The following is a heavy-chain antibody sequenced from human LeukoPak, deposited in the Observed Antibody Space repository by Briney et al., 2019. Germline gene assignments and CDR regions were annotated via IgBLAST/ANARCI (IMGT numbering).Heavy chain of an antibody. CDR2: IRQDGSEK. Sequence: GGSLRLSCTASGFTFSSYWMTWVRQAPGRGLEWVASIRQDGSEKYYVDSVKGRFTISRDNAKNSLYLQMNSLRAEDTAVYYCARDRTLASWGQGTLVTVSS. J-gene: IGHJ4*02. D-gene: IGHD2-21*01. V-gene: IGHV3-7*01. CDR1: GFTFSSYW. CDR3: ARDRTLAS.